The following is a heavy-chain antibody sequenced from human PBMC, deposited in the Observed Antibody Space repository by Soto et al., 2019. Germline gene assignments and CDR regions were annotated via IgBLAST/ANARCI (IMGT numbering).Heavy chain of an antibody. J-gene: IGHJ4*02. V-gene: IGHV3-48*02. D-gene: IGHD4-17*01. CDR1: GFTFSSHS. CDR3: ARQTHPRRYDLGEYDPDAFDF. Sequence: PGGSLRLSCTASGFTFSSHSMNWVRQAPGKGLEWVSYISSSSTTIYYADSVKGRFTISRDNVKSSLYLQMNSLRDEDTAVYYCARQTHPRRYDLGEYDPDAFDFWGQGTLVTVSS. CDR2: ISSSSTTI.